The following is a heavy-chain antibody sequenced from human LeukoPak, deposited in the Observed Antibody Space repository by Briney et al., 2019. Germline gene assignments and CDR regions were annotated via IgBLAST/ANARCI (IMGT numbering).Heavy chain of an antibody. J-gene: IGHJ6*02. CDR3: ARFQDCSSTSCYEEGYYYGMDV. CDR1: GGSISSYY. Sequence: SETLSLTCTVSGGSISSYYWSWIRQPAGKGLEWIGRIYTSGSTNYNPSLKSRVTMSVDTSKNQFSLKLSSVTPEDTAVYYCARFQDCSSTSCYEEGYYYGMDVWGQGTTVTVSS. D-gene: IGHD2-2*01. V-gene: IGHV4-4*07. CDR2: IYTSGST.